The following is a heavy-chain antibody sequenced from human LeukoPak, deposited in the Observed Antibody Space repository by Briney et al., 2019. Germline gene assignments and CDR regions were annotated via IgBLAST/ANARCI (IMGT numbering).Heavy chain of an antibody. V-gene: IGHV4-38-2*01. CDR1: GYSISSGYY. D-gene: IGHD6-6*01. CDR2: IYHSGNT. CDR3: ARWYSSSGYLDY. J-gene: IGHJ4*02. Sequence: SETLSLTCAVSGYSISSGYYWGWIRQPPGKGLEWIGSIYHSGNTNYNPSLKSRVTISVGTSKNQFSLKVSSVTAADTALYYCARWYSSSGYLDYWGQGTLVTVSS.